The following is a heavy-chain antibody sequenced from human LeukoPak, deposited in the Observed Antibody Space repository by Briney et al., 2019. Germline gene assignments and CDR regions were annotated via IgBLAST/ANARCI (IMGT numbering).Heavy chain of an antibody. CDR1: GLRFSFYA. Sequence: PGGSLRLSCAASGLRFSFYAMSWVRQAPGEGLEWVSSIGVGGAGTYYADSVGRRFTISRDNSKNTLYLQMNSLRAEDTALYYCAKDFVRYNIQFDYWGQGALVTVSS. J-gene: IGHJ4*02. CDR3: AKDFVRYNIQFDY. V-gene: IGHV3-23*01. CDR2: IGVGGAGT. D-gene: IGHD1-1*01.